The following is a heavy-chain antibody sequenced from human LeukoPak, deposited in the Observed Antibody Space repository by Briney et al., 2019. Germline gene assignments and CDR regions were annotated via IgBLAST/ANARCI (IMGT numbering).Heavy chain of an antibody. D-gene: IGHD3-10*01. CDR1: GYSISSGYYW. CDR2: IDWDDDK. Sequence: TLSLTCSVSGYSISSGYYWGWIRQPPGKALEWLARIDWDDDKFYSTSLKTRLTISKDTSKNQVVLTMTNMDPVDTATYYCARIDPLVRGVSGYFDYWGQGTLVTVSS. CDR3: ARIDPLVRGVSGYFDY. V-gene: IGHV2-70*16. J-gene: IGHJ4*02.